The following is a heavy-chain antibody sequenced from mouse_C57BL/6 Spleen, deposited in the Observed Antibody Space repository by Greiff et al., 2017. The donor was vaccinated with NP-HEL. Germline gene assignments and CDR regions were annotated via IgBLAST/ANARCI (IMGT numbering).Heavy chain of an antibody. V-gene: IGHV1-66*01. D-gene: IGHD4-1*01. CDR2: IYPGSGNT. J-gene: IGHJ1*03. Sequence: VKLQESGPELVKPGASVKISCKASGYSFTSYYIHWVKQRPGQGLEWIGWIYPGSGNTKYNEKFKGKATLTADTSSSTAYMQLSSLTSEDSAVYYCARSVWDVGYFDVWGTGTTVTVSS. CDR1: GYSFTSYY. CDR3: ARSVWDVGYFDV.